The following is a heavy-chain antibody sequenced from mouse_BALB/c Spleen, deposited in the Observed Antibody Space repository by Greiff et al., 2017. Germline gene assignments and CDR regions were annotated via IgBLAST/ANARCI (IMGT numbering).Heavy chain of an antibody. J-gene: IGHJ4*01. CDR1: GYTFTDYN. V-gene: IGHV1-18*01. CDR2: INPNNGVT. Sequence: VHVKQSGPELVKPGASVKIPCKASGYTFTDYNMDWVKQSHGKSLEWIGDINPNNGVTIYNQKFKGKATLTVDKSSSTAYMELRSLTSEDTAVYYCARNKISYAMDYWGQGTSVTVSS. CDR3: ARNKISYAMDY.